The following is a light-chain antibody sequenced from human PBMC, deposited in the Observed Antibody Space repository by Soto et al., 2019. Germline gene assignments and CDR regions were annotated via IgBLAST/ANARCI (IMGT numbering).Light chain of an antibody. CDR1: QSVSNY. V-gene: IGKV3-11*01. J-gene: IGKJ4*01. CDR2: DAS. Sequence: EIVLTQSPATLSLSPGEGATLSCRASQSVSNYIAWYQQKPGQAPRLLIYDASKRATGIPARFSGSGSGTDFTLTISSLEPEDFAIYYCQQRSSWLTFGGGTKVEIK. CDR3: QQRSSWLT.